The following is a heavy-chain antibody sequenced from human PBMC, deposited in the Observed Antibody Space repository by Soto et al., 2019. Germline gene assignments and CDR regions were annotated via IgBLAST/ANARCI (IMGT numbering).Heavy chain of an antibody. CDR1: GGSFSGYY. CDR2: INHSGST. V-gene: IGHV4-34*01. D-gene: IGHD3-3*01. J-gene: IGHJ5*02. CDR3: ARETIHP. Sequence: LSLTCAVYGGSFSGYYWSWIRQPPGKGLEWIGEINHSGSTNYNPSLKSRVTISVDTSKNQFSLKLSSVTAADTAVYYCARETIHPRGPGTLLTLSS.